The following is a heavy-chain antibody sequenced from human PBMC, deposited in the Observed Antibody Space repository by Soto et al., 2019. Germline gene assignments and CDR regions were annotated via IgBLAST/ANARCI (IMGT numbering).Heavy chain of an antibody. CDR1: GGSISSYY. V-gene: IGHV4-59*01. CDR2: IYYSGST. CDR3: ARGRVVDDNYYYYYMDV. J-gene: IGHJ6*03. D-gene: IGHD2-15*01. Sequence: SETLSLTCTVSGGSISSYYWSWIRQPPGKGLEWIGYIYYSGSTNYNPSLKSRVTISVDTSKNQFSLKLSSVTAADTAVYYCARGRVVDDNYYYYYMDVWGKGTTVTVSS.